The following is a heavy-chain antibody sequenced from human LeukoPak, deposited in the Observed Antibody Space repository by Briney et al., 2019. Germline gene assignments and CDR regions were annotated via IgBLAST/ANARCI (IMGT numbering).Heavy chain of an antibody. D-gene: IGHD6-25*01. CDR1: GGSVSSYY. V-gene: IGHV4-4*07. CDR2: INASGSS. J-gene: IGHJ5*02. Sequence: PSETLSLTSSVSGGSVSSYYWSWIRQPAGKGLEWIGRINASGSSNYNPSLRSRVIMSVDTPKNQFSLNLSSVTAADTAVYYCATEGGGPRWLDPWGQGTLVTVSS. CDR3: ATEGGGPRWLDP.